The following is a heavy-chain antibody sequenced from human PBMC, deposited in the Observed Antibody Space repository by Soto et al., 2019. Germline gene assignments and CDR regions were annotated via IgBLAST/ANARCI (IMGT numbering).Heavy chain of an antibody. D-gene: IGHD3-10*01. CDR2: VHHSWGS. Sequence: QVQLQESGPGLVKPSETLSLSCTVSGGSISSYYWSWFRQSPGKRMEWIGYVHHSWGSSYNPSLQSRVAISLDTSKSQFSLKVTSVTATDTAVYYCARQGFGPLHGLVDLWGQGTTVTVPS. V-gene: IGHV4-59*08. CDR1: GGSISSYY. CDR3: ARQGFGPLHGLVDL. J-gene: IGHJ6*02.